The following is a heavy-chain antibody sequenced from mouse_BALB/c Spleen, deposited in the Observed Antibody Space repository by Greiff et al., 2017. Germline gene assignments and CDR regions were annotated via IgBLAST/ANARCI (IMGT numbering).Heavy chain of an antibody. V-gene: IGHV1-55*01. CDR2: IYPGSGST. Sequence: VQLQQPGAELVKPGTSVKLSCKASGYNFTSYWINWVKLRPGQGLEWIGDIYPGSGSTNYNEKFKSKATLTVDTSSSTAYMQLSSLASEDSALYYCARSRGAMDYWGQGTSVTVSS. J-gene: IGHJ4*01. CDR1: GYNFTSYW. CDR3: ARSRGAMDY.